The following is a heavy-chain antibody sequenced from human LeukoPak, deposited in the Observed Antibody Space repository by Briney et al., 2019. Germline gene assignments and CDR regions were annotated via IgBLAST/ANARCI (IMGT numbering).Heavy chain of an antibody. CDR2: ISYDGSNK. Sequence: GGSLRLSCAASGFTFSSYAMHWVRQAPGKGLEWVAVISYDGSNKYYADSVKGRFTISRDNSKNTLYLQMNSLRAEDTAVYYCAREDEDGAFDIWGQGTMVTVSS. CDR3: AREDEDGAFDI. CDR1: GFTFSSYA. D-gene: IGHD5-24*01. V-gene: IGHV3-30-3*01. J-gene: IGHJ3*02.